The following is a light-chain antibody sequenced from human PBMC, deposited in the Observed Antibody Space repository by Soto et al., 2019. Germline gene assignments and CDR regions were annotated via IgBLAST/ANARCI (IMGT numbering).Light chain of an antibody. J-gene: IGLJ2*01. CDR3: CSYAGTYTWV. CDR1: SSDVGGYNY. CDR2: DVT. V-gene: IGLV2-11*01. Sequence: QSALTQSRSVSGSPGQSVTISCTGTSSDVGGYNYVSWYRQHPGKAPELMIYDVTKRPSGVPDRFSGSKSGNTAYLSISGLQAEDEADYYCCSYAGTYTWVFGGGTKLTVL.